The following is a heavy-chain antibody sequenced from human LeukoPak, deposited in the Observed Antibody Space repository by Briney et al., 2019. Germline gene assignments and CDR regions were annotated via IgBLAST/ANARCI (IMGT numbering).Heavy chain of an antibody. J-gene: IGHJ6*02. CDR1: GYTFTSYA. V-gene: IGHV1-3*01. Sequence: GASVKVSCKASGYTFTSYAMHWVRQAPGQRLEWMGWINAGNGNTKYSQKFQGRVTITRDTSASTAYMELSSLRSEGTAVYYCAREGTDYYGMDVWGQGTTVTVSS. D-gene: IGHD1-14*01. CDR3: AREGTDYYGMDV. CDR2: INAGNGNT.